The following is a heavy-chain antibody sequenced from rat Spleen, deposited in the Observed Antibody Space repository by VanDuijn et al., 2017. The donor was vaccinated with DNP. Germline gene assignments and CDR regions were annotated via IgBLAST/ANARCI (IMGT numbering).Heavy chain of an antibody. V-gene: IGHV2S12*01. J-gene: IGHJ2*01. Sequence: QVQLKESGPGLVQPSQTLSLTCTVSGFSLTSYGVSWVRQPPGKGLEWIAAISSGGSTYYNSGLKSRLTISRDTSKSQVFLKVDSLQTEDTATYYCARDGQWDYLDYWGQGVMVTVSS. D-gene: IGHD1-1*01. CDR2: ISSGGST. CDR1: GFSLTSYG. CDR3: ARDGQWDYLDY.